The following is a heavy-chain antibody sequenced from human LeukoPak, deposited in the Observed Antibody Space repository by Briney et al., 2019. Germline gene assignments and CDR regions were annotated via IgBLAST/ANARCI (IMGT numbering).Heavy chain of an antibody. CDR2: ITPSGSTI. J-gene: IGHJ4*02. CDR1: GFNLRGHY. CDR3: AGRDVYNSAF. Sequence: GALSPSFATSGFNLRGHYMSWVRQAPGKGVEWVSYITPSGSTIYYADSVKGRFTISRDNAKNSLYLQMNSLRAEDTAVYFCAGRDVYNSAFWGQGTLVTVSS. V-gene: IGHV3-11*01. D-gene: IGHD5-24*01.